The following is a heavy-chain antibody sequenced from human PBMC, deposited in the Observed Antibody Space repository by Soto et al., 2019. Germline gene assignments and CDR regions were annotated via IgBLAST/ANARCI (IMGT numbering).Heavy chain of an antibody. J-gene: IGHJ4*02. CDR1: GYTFSNFD. Sequence: QVPLMQSGAEVKEPGASVKVSCKSSGYTFSNFDINWVRQATGQGLEWMGWMNPNSGNTGYAQEFMGRVTMTGDTSISTAYMELNALKSDDTAVYYCARAHGSGDVDFWGQGTQVTVSA. CDR3: ARAHGSGDVDF. D-gene: IGHD4-17*01. CDR2: MNPNSGNT. V-gene: IGHV1-8*01.